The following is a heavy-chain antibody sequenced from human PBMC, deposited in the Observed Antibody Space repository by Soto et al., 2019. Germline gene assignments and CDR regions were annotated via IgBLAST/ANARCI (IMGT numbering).Heavy chain of an antibody. V-gene: IGHV1-18*01. CDR3: ARGPTDYYDNSADYFMDY. D-gene: IGHD3-22*01. CDR2: ISTYNGNT. J-gene: IGHJ4*02. Sequence: ASVKVSCKASGYTFITYGVSWVRQAPGQGLDWLGWISTYNGNTRYAERLQGRVAMTTDTTTNTAYMELRNLRSDDTAVYYCARGPTDYYDNSADYFMDYWGQATLVTVSS. CDR1: GYTFITYG.